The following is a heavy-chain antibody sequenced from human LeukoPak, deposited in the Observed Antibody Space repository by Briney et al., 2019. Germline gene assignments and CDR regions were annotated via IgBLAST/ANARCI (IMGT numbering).Heavy chain of an antibody. V-gene: IGHV3-9*03. CDR3: AKDNDGTTTGAFDI. D-gene: IGHD1-7*01. CDR2: ISWNGGSI. Sequence: GGSLRLSCAASGFTFDDYAMHWVRQAPGKGLEWVSGISWNGGSIGYADSVKGRFTISRDNAKNSLYLQMNSLRAEDMALYYCAKDNDGTTTGAFDIWGQGTMVTVSS. J-gene: IGHJ3*02. CDR1: GFTFDDYA.